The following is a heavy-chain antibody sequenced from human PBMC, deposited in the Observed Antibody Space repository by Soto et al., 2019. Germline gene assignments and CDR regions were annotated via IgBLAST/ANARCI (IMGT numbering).Heavy chain of an antibody. CDR2: IIPIFGTA. CDR1: GGTFSSYA. V-gene: IGHV1-69*12. D-gene: IGHD3-10*02. CDR3: ARGENPQTMYNWFDP. Sequence: QVQLVQSGAEVKKTGSSVKVSCKASGGTFSSYAISLVRQAPGQGLEWMGGIIPIFGTANYAQKFQGRVTITADESTSTAYMERSSLRSEDTAVYYCARGENPQTMYNWFDPWGQGTLVTVSS. J-gene: IGHJ5*02.